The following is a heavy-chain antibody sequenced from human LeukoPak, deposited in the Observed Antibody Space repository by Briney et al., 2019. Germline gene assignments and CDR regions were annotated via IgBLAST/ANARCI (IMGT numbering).Heavy chain of an antibody. CDR3: TRLVTMVRGPTSYYYYMDV. J-gene: IGHJ6*03. D-gene: IGHD3-10*01. V-gene: IGHV3-73*01. Sequence: GGSLRLSCAASGFTFSGSAMHWVRQASGKGLEWVGRIRSKANSYATAYAASVKGRFTISRDDSKNTAYLQMDSLKTEDTAVYYCTRLVTMVRGPTSYYYYMDVWGKGTTVTVSS. CDR1: GFTFSGSA. CDR2: IRSKANSYAT.